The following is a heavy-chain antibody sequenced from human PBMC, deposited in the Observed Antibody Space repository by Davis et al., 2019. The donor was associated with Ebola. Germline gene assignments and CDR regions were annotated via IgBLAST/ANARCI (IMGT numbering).Heavy chain of an antibody. D-gene: IGHD6-19*01. V-gene: IGHV1-69*13. J-gene: IGHJ4*02. Sequence: SSVKVSCKASGYTFTSYGISWVRQAPGQGLEWMGGIIPIFGTANYAQKFQGRVTITADESTSTAYMELSSLRSEDTAVYYCARVHGYSSGWYLFDYWGQGTLVTVSS. CDR3: ARVHGYSSGWYLFDY. CDR1: GYTFTSYG. CDR2: IIPIFGTA.